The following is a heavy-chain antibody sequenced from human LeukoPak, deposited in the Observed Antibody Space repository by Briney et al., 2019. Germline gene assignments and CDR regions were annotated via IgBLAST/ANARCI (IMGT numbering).Heavy chain of an antibody. CDR2: IYYSGST. CDR3: ARGSGYQLLFGPSYYFDY. Sequence: SETLSLTCTVSGGSISSYYWSWIRQPPGKGLEWIGHIYYSGSTNYNPSLKSRVTISVDTSKNQFSLKLSSVTAADTAVYYCARGSGYQLLFGPSYYFDYWGQGTLVTVSS. J-gene: IGHJ4*02. CDR1: GGSISSYY. V-gene: IGHV4-59*01. D-gene: IGHD2-2*01.